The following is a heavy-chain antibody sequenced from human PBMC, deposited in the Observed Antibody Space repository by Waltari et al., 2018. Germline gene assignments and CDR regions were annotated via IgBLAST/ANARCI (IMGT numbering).Heavy chain of an antibody. J-gene: IGHJ4*02. D-gene: IGHD1-26*01. CDR2: IKQDGSEK. Sequence: EVQLVESGGGLVQPGGSLRLSCAASGFTFSSSWMSWVRQAPGKGLEWVANIKQDGSEKYYVDSVKGRFTSSRDNAKNSLYLQMNSLRAEDTTVYYCARGSYSFDYWGQGTLVTVSS. V-gene: IGHV3-7*01. CDR1: GFTFSSSW. CDR3: ARGSYSFDY.